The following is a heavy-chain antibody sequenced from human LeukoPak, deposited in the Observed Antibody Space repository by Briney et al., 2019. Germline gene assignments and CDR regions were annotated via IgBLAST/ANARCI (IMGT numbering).Heavy chain of an antibody. CDR2: INHSGST. CDR3: ASRGLRADY. J-gene: IGHJ4*02. D-gene: IGHD3-16*01. CDR1: GGSFSGYY. Sequence: SETLSLTCAVYGGSFSGYYWSWIRQPPGKGLEWIGEINHSGSTNYNPSLKSRVTISVDTSKNQFSLKLSSVTAADTAVYYCASRGLRADYWGQGALITVSS. V-gene: IGHV4-34*01.